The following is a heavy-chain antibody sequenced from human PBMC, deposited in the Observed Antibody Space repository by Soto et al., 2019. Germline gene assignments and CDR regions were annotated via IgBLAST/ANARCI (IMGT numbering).Heavy chain of an antibody. CDR3: ARDKRAGLDY. D-gene: IGHD6-13*01. J-gene: IGHJ4*02. V-gene: IGHV4-59*01. Sequence: SGTLSLTCTVSGGSISSYYWSWIRQPPGKGLEWIGYIYYSGSTNYNPSLKSRVTISVDTSKNQFSLKLSSVTAADTAVYYCARDKRAGLDYWGQGTLVTVSS. CDR2: IYYSGST. CDR1: GGSISSYY.